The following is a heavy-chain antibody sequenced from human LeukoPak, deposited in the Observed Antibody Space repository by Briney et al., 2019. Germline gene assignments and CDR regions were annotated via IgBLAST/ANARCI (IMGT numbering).Heavy chain of an antibody. CDR3: AVAIEGAFDP. Sequence: PGGFLRLSCAASGLTFSTYWMHWVRQAPGKGLVWVSRINSYGTSTSYADSVKGRFTISRDNAKNTLYLQMNSLRAEDTAVYYCAVAIEGAFDPWGQGTLVTVSS. CDR2: INSYGTST. V-gene: IGHV3-74*01. J-gene: IGHJ5*02. CDR1: GLTFSTYW. D-gene: IGHD1-26*01.